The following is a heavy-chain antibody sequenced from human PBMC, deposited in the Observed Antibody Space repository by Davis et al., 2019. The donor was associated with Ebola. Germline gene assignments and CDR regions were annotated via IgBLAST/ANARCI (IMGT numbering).Heavy chain of an antibody. CDR2: ISYDGSNK. CDR3: ARGFSGSYGLFDYYYGMDV. CDR1: GFTFSSYA. V-gene: IGHV3-30-3*01. D-gene: IGHD5-18*01. J-gene: IGHJ6*02. Sequence: GESLKISCAASGFTFSSYAMHWVRQAPGKGLEWVAVISYDGSNKYYADSVKGRFTISRDNSKNTLYLQMNSLRAEDTAVYYCARGFSGSYGLFDYYYGMDVWGQGTTVTVSS.